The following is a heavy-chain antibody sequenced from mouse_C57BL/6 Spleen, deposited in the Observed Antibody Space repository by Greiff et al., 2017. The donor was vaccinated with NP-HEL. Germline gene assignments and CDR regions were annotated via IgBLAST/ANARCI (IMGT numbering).Heavy chain of an antibody. D-gene: IGHD1-1*01. CDR1: GYSFTDYN. CDR3: TRTTVVANNFYA. Sequence: VQLQQSAPEQVKSGASVKISCKASGYSFTDYNMNRVKQSNGKSLERIGVINPNYGTTSYNPKFKGKATLTVDQSSSTASMPLTSLTSPYSAVFLCTRTTVVANNFYAWRQRTTLTVCS. V-gene: IGHV1-39*01. J-gene: IGHJ2*01. CDR2: INPNYGTT.